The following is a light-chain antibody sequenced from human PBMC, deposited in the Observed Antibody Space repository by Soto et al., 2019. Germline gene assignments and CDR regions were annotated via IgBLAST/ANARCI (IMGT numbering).Light chain of an antibody. CDR2: AAS. CDR1: QTVYSN. CDR3: QQYSTWPPIT. Sequence: EVVMTQSPVTLSVSPGETATLSCRASQTVYSNLAWYQQKPGQAPRLLIHAASTRASGVPARFSGSGSGTEFTLTIRSLQSEDFAVYYWQQYSTWPPITFGPGTRLDIK. J-gene: IGKJ5*01. V-gene: IGKV3-15*01.